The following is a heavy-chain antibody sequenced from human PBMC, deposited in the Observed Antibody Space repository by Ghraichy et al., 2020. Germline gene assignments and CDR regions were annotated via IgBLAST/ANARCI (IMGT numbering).Heavy chain of an antibody. J-gene: IGHJ5*02. CDR1: GGSISSAIYY. V-gene: IGHV4-39*01. CDR3: ARPGVVVEGWFDP. D-gene: IGHD2-15*01. Sequence: SETLSLTCTVSGGSISSAIYYWGWIRQPPGKGLEWIGSVSYGGITYYNSSLKSRVTISVDTSRNQVSLKLNSVTAADTAVYYCARPGVVVEGWFDPWGQGTLVTVSS. CDR2: VSYGGIT.